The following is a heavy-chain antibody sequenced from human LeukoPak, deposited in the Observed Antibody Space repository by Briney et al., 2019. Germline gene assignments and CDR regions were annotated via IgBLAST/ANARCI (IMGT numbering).Heavy chain of an antibody. CDR2: ISSSRSTI. CDR1: GFTFSGFS. Sequence: GGSLRLSCAASGFTFSGFSMNWVRQAPGKGLEWVSYISSSRSTIYYADSVKGRFTISRDNAKNSLYLQMNSLRAEDTAVYYCARDYYDSSGEEHAFDIWGQGTMVTVSS. D-gene: IGHD3-22*01. J-gene: IGHJ3*02. CDR3: ARDYYDSSGEEHAFDI. V-gene: IGHV3-48*01.